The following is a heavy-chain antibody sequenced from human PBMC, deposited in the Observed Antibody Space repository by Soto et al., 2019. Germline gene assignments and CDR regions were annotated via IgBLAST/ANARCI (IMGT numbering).Heavy chain of an antibody. V-gene: IGHV1-58*02. Sequence: ASVKVSCKASGFTFTSSAMQWVRQARGQRLEWIGWIVVGSGNTNYAQKFQERVTITRDMSTSTAYMELSSLRSEDTAVYYCAADRDYGGNWYFDLWGRGTLVTVSS. CDR3: AADRDYGGNWYFDL. D-gene: IGHD4-17*01. CDR2: IVVGSGNT. CDR1: GFTFTSSA. J-gene: IGHJ2*01.